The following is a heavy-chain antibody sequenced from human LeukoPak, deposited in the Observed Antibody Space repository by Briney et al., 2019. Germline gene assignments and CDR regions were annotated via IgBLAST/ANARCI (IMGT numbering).Heavy chain of an antibody. J-gene: IGHJ5*02. Sequence: PSETLSLTCTVSGASISSYYWSWIRQPPGKGLEWIGYIYYSGSTNYNPSLKSRVTISVDTSKNQFSLKLSSVTAADTAVYYCARETGDSSGYYLNWFDPWGQGTLVTVSS. CDR3: ARETGDSSGYYLNWFDP. V-gene: IGHV4-59*01. D-gene: IGHD3-22*01. CDR2: IYYSGST. CDR1: GASISSYY.